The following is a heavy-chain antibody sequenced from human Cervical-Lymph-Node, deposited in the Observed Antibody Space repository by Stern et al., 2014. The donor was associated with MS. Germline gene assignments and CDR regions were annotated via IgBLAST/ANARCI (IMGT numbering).Heavy chain of an antibody. J-gene: IGHJ4*02. D-gene: IGHD3-16*01. CDR1: GYTFTNYG. CDR2: ISAYNGDT. V-gene: IGHV1-18*01. Sequence: VQLVESGSEVKKPGASVKVSCKASGYTFTNYGITWVRQAPGRGLEWMGWISAYNGDTNYAQNHQGRGTMTTDTSMTTAYMELRSLRSDDTAVYYCARTYVRAFDYWGQGILVTVSS. CDR3: ARTYVRAFDY.